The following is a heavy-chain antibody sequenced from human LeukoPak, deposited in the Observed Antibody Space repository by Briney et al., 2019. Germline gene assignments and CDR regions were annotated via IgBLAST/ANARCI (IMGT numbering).Heavy chain of an antibody. Sequence: SETLSLTCTVSGGSISSYYWSWIRQPPGKGLEWIGYIYYSGSTNYNPSLKSRVTISVDTSKNQFSLKLSSVTAADTAVYYCVGDLAVPTFDVWAQGTMVTVSS. J-gene: IGHJ3*01. CDR1: GGSISSYY. V-gene: IGHV4-59*01. CDR3: VGDLAVPTFDV. CDR2: IYYSGST.